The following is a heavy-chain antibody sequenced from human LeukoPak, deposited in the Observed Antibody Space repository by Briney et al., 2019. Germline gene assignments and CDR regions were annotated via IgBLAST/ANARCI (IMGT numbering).Heavy chain of an antibody. CDR1: GFTFSSYA. J-gene: IGHJ4*02. Sequence: GGSLRLSCAASGFTFSSYAMHWVRQAPGKGLEWVAVISYDGSNKYYADSVKGRFTISRDNSKNTLYLQMNSLRAEDTAVYYCAKDLYSSWLPGYWGQGTLVTVSS. D-gene: IGHD3-22*01. V-gene: IGHV3-30-3*01. CDR3: AKDLYSSWLPGY. CDR2: ISYDGSNK.